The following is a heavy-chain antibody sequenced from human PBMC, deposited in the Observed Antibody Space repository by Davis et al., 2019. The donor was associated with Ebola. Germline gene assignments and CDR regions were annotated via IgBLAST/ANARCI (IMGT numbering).Heavy chain of an antibody. V-gene: IGHV4-34*01. Sequence: SETLSLTCAVYDGSFSGYYWSWIRQPPGKGLEWIGEINHSGSTNYNPSLKSRVTISVDTSKNQFSLKLSSVTAADTAVYYCARARVVVVAATEVYYYYGMDVWGQGTTVTVSS. D-gene: IGHD2-15*01. J-gene: IGHJ6*02. CDR3: ARARVVVVAATEVYYYYGMDV. CDR1: DGSFSGYY. CDR2: INHSGST.